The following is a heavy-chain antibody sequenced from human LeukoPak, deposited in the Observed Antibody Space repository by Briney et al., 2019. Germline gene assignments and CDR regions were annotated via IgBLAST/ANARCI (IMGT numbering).Heavy chain of an antibody. J-gene: IGHJ4*02. CDR3: TREFYGDLTY. D-gene: IGHD4-17*01. Sequence: GGSLRLSCAASGFTFSSSPIYWVHQASGKGLEWVGHIGIKVNNYETAYAASVQGRFTISRDDSKNTAYLQMGSLKIDDTAVYYCTREFYGDLTYWGQGTLVTVSS. V-gene: IGHV3-73*01. CDR2: IGIKVNNYET. CDR1: GFTFSSSP.